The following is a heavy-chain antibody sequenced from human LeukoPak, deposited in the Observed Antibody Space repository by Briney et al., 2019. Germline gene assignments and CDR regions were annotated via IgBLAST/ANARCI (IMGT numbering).Heavy chain of an antibody. CDR1: GGSISSYY. CDR2: IYTSGST. D-gene: IGHD3-9*01. J-gene: IGHJ5*02. Sequence: SETLSLTCTVSGGSISSYYWSWIRQPAGKGLEWIGRIYTSGSTNYNPSLKSRVTMSVDTSKNQFSLRLSSVTAADTAVYYVARDRKRPSTGWFDPRGQGTLVTVSS. CDR3: ARDRKRPSTGWFDP. V-gene: IGHV4-4*07.